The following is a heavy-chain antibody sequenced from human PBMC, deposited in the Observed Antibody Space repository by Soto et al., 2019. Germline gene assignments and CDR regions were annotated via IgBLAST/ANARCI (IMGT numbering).Heavy chain of an antibody. CDR1: GGSISSSSYY. V-gene: IGHV4-39*01. Sequence: QLQLQESGPGLVKPSETLSLTCTVSGGSISSSSYYWGWIRQPPGKGLEWIGSIYYSGSTYYNPPLKSRVTISVDTSKNQFSLKLSSVTAADTAVYYCASYYYDSSGYYYVPGVYWGQGTLVTVSS. CDR2: IYYSGST. D-gene: IGHD3-22*01. CDR3: ASYYYDSSGYYYVPGVY. J-gene: IGHJ4*02.